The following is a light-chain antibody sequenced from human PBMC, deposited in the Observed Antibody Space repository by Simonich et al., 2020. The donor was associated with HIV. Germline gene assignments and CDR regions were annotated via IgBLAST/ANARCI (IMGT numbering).Light chain of an antibody. Sequence: DIQMTQSPSSLSASVGDRVTITCRASQSISRYLNWYQQKPGKAPKLLIYAASSLQSGVPSRFSGSGSGTDFTLTISSLQPEDFATYYCQQLNSYFGQGTRLEIK. CDR2: AAS. J-gene: IGKJ5*01. V-gene: IGKV1-39*01. CDR3: QQLNSY. CDR1: QSISRY.